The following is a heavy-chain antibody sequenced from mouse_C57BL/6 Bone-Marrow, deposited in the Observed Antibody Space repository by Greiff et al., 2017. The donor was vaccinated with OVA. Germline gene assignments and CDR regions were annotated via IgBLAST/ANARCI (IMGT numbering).Heavy chain of an antibody. J-gene: IGHJ3*01. D-gene: IGHD2-5*01. CDR2: INPSNGGT. V-gene: IGHV1-53*01. Sequence: VQLQQPGTELVKPGASVKLSCKASGYTFTSYWMHWVKQRPGQGLEWIGNINPSNGGTNYNEKFKSKATLTVDKSSSTAYMQLSSLTSEDSAVYYGARGAYYSNPWFAYWGQGTLVTVSA. CDR1: GYTFTSYW. CDR3: ARGAYYSNPWFAY.